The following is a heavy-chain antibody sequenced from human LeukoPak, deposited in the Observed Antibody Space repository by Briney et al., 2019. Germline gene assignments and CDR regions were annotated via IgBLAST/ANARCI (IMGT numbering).Heavy chain of an antibody. D-gene: IGHD3-22*01. CDR3: AKWSRVDSGSDV. V-gene: IGHV3-30-3*02. J-gene: IGHJ6*02. CDR1: GFTFSSYA. Sequence: PGGSLRLSCAASGFTFSSYAMHWVRQAPGKGLEWVAVISYDGSNKYYADSVKGRFTISRDNSKNTLYLQMSCLRAEDTAVYYCAKWSRVDSGSDVWGQGTTVTVSS. CDR2: ISYDGSNK.